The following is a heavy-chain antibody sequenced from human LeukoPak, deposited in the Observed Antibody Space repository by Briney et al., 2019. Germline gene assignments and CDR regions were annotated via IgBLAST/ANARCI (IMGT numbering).Heavy chain of an antibody. V-gene: IGHV4-38-2*02. CDR1: GCSISSGYF. CDR2: IYHSGST. J-gene: IGHJ4*02. Sequence: SETLSLTCTVSGCSISSGYFWGWIRQPPGKGLEWIGSIYHSGSTYYNPSLKSRVTISVDTSKNQFSLKVSSVTAADTAVYYCARGDYYEYWGQGTLVTVSS. CDR3: ARGDYYEY.